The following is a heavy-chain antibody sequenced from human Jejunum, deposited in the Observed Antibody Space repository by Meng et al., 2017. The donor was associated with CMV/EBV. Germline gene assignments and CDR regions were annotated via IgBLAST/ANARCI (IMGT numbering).Heavy chain of an antibody. CDR1: CKFGTCW. CDR3: ARALYSYGLGARFDF. J-gene: IGHJ4*02. V-gene: IGHV3-7*01. Sequence: CKFGTCWMSGVRQAPGKGLEWVANIKDDGSEKYSVDSVKGRFTISRDNAKNSLYLQMNSLRAEDTAVYYCARALYSYGLGARFDFWGQGALVTVSS. CDR2: IKDDGSEK. D-gene: IGHD5-18*01.